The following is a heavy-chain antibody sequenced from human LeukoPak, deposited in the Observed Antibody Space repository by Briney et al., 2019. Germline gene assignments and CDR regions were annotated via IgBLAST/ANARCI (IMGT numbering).Heavy chain of an antibody. CDR3: ARDYSSHYGDYVDRFDY. CDR2: ISSSGSTI. D-gene: IGHD4-17*01. CDR1: GFTFDDYG. Sequence: PGGSLRLSCAASGFTFDDYGMSWVRQAPGKGLEWVSYISSSGSTIYYADSVKGRFTISRDNAKNSLYLQMNSLRAEDTAVYYCARDYSSHYGDYVDRFDYWGQGTLVTVSS. V-gene: IGHV3-48*03. J-gene: IGHJ4*02.